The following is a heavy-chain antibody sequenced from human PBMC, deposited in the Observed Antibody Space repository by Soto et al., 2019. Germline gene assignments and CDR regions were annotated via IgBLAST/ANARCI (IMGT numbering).Heavy chain of an antibody. CDR3: AKEIVGADPFDY. CDR2: ISGSGGST. Sequence: RGSLRVSCAASVFTFSIYAMSWVRQAPGKGLDWVSAISGSGGSTYYADSVKGRFTISRDNSKNTLYLQMNSLRAEDTAVYYCAKEIVGADPFDYWGQGTMVTVSS. V-gene: IGHV3-23*01. CDR1: VFTFSIYA. D-gene: IGHD1-26*01. J-gene: IGHJ4*02.